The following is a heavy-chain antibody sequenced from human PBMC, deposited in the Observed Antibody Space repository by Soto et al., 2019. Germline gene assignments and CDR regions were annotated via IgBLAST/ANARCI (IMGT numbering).Heavy chain of an antibody. CDR1: GGSFSGYY. Sequence: QVQLQQWGAGLLKPSETLSLTCAVYGGSFSGYYWSWIRQPPGKGLEWIGEINHSGSTNYNPSLKSRVTISVDTSKNQFSLKLSSVTAADTAVYYCARPTRAHLYSSSWFDYWGQGTLVTVSS. V-gene: IGHV4-34*01. J-gene: IGHJ4*02. D-gene: IGHD6-13*01. CDR2: INHSGST. CDR3: ARPTRAHLYSSSWFDY.